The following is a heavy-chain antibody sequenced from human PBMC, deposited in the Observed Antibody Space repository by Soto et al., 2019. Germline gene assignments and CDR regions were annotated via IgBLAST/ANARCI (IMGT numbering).Heavy chain of an antibody. D-gene: IGHD6-6*01. J-gene: IGHJ5*02. V-gene: IGHV3-7*01. Sequence: GGSLRLSCAAFGFPFSRYWMSWVRQAPGKGLEWVANIKQDGSEKSYVDSVKGRFSISRDNAKNSLYLQMNSLRVEDTAVYFCGRDLPSISGRPGGWFDPWGQGKLVTVSS. CDR1: GFPFSRYW. CDR2: IKQDGSEK. CDR3: GRDLPSISGRPGGWFDP.